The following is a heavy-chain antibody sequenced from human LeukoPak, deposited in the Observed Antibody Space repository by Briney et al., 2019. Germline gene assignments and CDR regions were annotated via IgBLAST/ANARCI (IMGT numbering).Heavy chain of an antibody. CDR3: AKSGGYSYGGYDY. J-gene: IGHJ4*02. D-gene: IGHD5-18*01. CDR2: ISWNSGSI. V-gene: IGHV3-9*01. CDR1: GFTFDDYA. Sequence: GRSLILSCAASGFTFDDYAMHWVRQAPGKGLEWVSGISWNSGSIGYADSVKGRFTISRDNAKNSLYLQMNSLRAEDTALYYCAKSGGYSYGGYDYWGQGTLVTVSS.